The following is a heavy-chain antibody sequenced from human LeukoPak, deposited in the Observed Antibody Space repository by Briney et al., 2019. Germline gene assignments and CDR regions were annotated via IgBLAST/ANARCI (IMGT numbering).Heavy chain of an antibody. CDR1: GYSFTTYW. D-gene: IGHD1-1*01. J-gene: IGHJ5*02. CDR2: IYPGDSDI. Sequence: GESLKISCKASGYSFTTYWIGWVRQMPGKGLEWMGIIYPGDSDIRYSPSFQGQVTISADKSINTAYLQWSSLKASDTAMYYCARRGYGYNYWFDPWGQGTLVTVFS. V-gene: IGHV5-51*03. CDR3: ARRGYGYNYWFDP.